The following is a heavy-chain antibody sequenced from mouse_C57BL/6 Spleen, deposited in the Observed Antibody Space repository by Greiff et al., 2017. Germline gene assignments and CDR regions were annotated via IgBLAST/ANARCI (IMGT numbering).Heavy chain of an antibody. J-gene: IGHJ2*01. Sequence: QVHVKQPGAELVKPGASVKMSCKASGYTFTSYWITWVKQRPGQGLEWIGDIYPGSGSTNYNEKFKSKATLTVDTSSSTAYMQLSSLTSEDSAVYYCARERDYYGSSPYYFDYWGQGTTLTVSS. CDR1: GYTFTSYW. CDR3: ARERDYYGSSPYYFDY. CDR2: IYPGSGST. V-gene: IGHV1-55*01. D-gene: IGHD1-1*01.